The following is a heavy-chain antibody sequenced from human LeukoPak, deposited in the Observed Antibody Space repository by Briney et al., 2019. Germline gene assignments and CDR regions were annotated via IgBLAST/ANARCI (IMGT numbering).Heavy chain of an antibody. Sequence: GGSLRLSCAASGFTVSSNYMSWVRQAPGKGLGWVSVIYSGGSTYYADSVKGRFTISRHNSKNTLYLQMNSLRAEDTAVYYCARAGNYYGSGSYSPFDYWGQGTLVTVSS. CDR2: IYSGGST. V-gene: IGHV3-53*04. CDR3: ARAGNYYGSGSYSPFDY. J-gene: IGHJ4*02. CDR1: GFTVSSNY. D-gene: IGHD3-10*01.